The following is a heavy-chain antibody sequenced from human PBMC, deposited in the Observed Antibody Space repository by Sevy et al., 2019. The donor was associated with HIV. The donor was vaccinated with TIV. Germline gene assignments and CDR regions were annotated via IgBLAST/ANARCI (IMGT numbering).Heavy chain of an antibody. J-gene: IGHJ4*02. D-gene: IGHD5-12*01. Sequence: GGSLRLSCAASGFTFSSYAMHWVRQAPGKGLEWVAVISYDGSNKYSADSVKGRFTISRDNSKNTLYLQMNSLRAEDTAVYYCARSRDIVATTDDYFDYWGQGTLVTVSS. CDR2: ISYDGSNK. CDR3: ARSRDIVATTDDYFDY. V-gene: IGHV3-30-3*01. CDR1: GFTFSSYA.